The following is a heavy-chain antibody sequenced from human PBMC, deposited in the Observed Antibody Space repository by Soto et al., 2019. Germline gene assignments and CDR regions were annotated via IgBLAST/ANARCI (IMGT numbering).Heavy chain of an antibody. Sequence: QVQLVESGGGVVQPGRSLRLSCAASGFTFSSYGMHWVRQAPGKGLEWVAVISYDGSNKYYADSVKGRFTISRDNXKXTXXLQMNSLRAEDTAVYYCAKDLAPQYSYGTSDGMDVWGQGTTVTVSS. V-gene: IGHV3-30*18. CDR3: AKDLAPQYSYGTSDGMDV. CDR1: GFTFSSYG. J-gene: IGHJ6*02. D-gene: IGHD5-18*01. CDR2: ISYDGSNK.